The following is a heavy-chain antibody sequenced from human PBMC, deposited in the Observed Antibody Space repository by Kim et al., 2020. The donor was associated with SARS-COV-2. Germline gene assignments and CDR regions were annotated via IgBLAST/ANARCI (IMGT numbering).Heavy chain of an antibody. D-gene: IGHD4-17*01. V-gene: IGHV6-1*01. J-gene: IGHJ4*02. CDR3: ARERDYGGNSADFDY. Sequence: VSVRSRITINPDPSKSQFSLQLNSVTPEDTAVYYCARERDYGGNSADFDYWGQGTLVTVSS.